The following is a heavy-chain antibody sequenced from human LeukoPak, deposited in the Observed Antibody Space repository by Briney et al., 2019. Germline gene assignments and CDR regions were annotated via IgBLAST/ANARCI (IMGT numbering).Heavy chain of an antibody. J-gene: IGHJ5*02. CDR2: IIPILGIA. Sequence: SVKVSCKASGGTFSSYAISWVRQAPGQGLEWMGRIIPILGIANYAQKFQGRVTITADKSTSTAYMELSSLRSEDTAVYYCARTYYYGSGSQNWFDPWGQGTLVTVSS. V-gene: IGHV1-69*04. D-gene: IGHD3-10*01. CDR3: ARTYYYGSGSQNWFDP. CDR1: GGTFSSYA.